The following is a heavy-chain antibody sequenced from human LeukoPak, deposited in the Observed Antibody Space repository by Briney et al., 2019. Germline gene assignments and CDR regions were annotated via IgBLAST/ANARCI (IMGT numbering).Heavy chain of an antibody. CDR3: ARSQYSSSLYFDY. Sequence: PSETLSLTCTISGGSISAYYWSWFRQPPGKGLEWIGYIYYSGSADYNPSLKSRVTISVDTSKNQFSLKLSSVTAADTAVYYCARSQYSSSLYFDYWGQGTLVTVSS. V-gene: IGHV4-59*01. J-gene: IGHJ4*02. CDR2: IYYSGSA. CDR1: GGSISAYY. D-gene: IGHD6-6*01.